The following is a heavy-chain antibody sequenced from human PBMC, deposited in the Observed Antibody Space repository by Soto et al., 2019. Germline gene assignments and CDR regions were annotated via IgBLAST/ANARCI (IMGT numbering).Heavy chain of an antibody. J-gene: IGHJ5*02. D-gene: IGHD2-8*02. CDR2: ISPDGSEE. V-gene: IGHV3-7*04. CDR1: GFTFSGYW. Sequence: GGSLRISCTASGFTFSGYWVTWVRQAPGKGLEGVANISPDGSEEYYVDSVKGRFTISRDNAKNSVYLQMNSLRGEDTALYYCTRDLNHDTGPWGQGTQVTVSS. CDR3: TRDLNHDTGP.